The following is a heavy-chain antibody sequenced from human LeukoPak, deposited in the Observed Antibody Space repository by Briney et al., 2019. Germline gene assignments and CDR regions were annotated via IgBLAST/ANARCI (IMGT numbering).Heavy chain of an antibody. CDR3: ARDLATRQRTGLYDS. CDR2: IYVDGST. D-gene: IGHD3-16*02. V-gene: IGHV3-66*01. Sequence: GGSLRLSCAASGFTFSSYAMSWVRQAPGKGLQWVSVIYVDGSTYYADSVKGRITISRDNSRNTLYLQMNSLRAEDTAVYYCARDLATRQRTGLYDSWGQGALVTVSS. CDR1: GFTFSSYA. J-gene: IGHJ4*02.